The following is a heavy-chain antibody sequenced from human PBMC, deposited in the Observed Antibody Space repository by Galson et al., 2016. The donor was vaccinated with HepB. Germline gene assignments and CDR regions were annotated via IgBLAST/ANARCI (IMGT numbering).Heavy chain of an antibody. CDR1: GGSFSGYS. CDR2: VVHSGGT. V-gene: IGHV4-34*12. Sequence: ETLSLTCAVYGGSFSGYSWSWIRQTPGKGLEWIGEVVHSGGTNYNPSLKSRVSISVDTSKTQFSLRLSSVTAADTAVYYCARNSSGYYSW. CDR3: ARNSSGYYS. D-gene: IGHD6-19*01. J-gene: IGHJ5*01.